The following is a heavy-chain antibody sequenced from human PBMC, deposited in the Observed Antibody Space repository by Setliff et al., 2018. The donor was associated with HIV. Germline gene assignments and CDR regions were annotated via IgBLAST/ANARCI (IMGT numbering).Heavy chain of an antibody. D-gene: IGHD1-26*01. V-gene: IGHV3-23*01. J-gene: IGHJ3*02. CDR1: GFTFSSYA. CDR3: AKGPVGARAFDI. Sequence: PGGSLRLSCSTSGFTFSSYAMSWVRQAPGKGLEWVSAISSSGGSTYYADSVKGRFTISRDNSKNTLYLQMNSLRAEDTAVYYCAKGPVGARAFDIWGQGTMVTVSS. CDR2: ISSSGGST.